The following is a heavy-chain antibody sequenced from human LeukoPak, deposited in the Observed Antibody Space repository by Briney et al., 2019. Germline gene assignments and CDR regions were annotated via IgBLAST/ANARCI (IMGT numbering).Heavy chain of an antibody. CDR3: ARTLNYYDSSGYSYYFDY. Sequence: GGSLRLSCAASGFTFSSYAMSWVRQAPGKGLEWVSSISSSSSYIYYADSVKGRFTISRDNAKNSLYLQMNSLRAEDTAVYYCARTLNYYDSSGYSYYFDYWGQGTLVTVSS. D-gene: IGHD3-22*01. J-gene: IGHJ4*02. V-gene: IGHV3-21*01. CDR1: GFTFSSYA. CDR2: ISSSSSYI.